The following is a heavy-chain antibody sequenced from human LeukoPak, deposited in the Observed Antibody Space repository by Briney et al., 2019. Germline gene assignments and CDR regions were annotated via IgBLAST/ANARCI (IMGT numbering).Heavy chain of an antibody. D-gene: IGHD3-10*01. CDR2: MNPNSGST. Sequence: ASVKVSCKASGYTFTSYDINWVRQATGQGLEWMGWMNPNSGSTGYAQKFQGRVTMTRNTSISTAYMELSSLRSEDTAVYYCAHLLASPKGRKFDPWGQGTLVTVSS. J-gene: IGHJ5*02. CDR3: AHLLASPKGRKFDP. CDR1: GYTFTSYD. V-gene: IGHV1-8*01.